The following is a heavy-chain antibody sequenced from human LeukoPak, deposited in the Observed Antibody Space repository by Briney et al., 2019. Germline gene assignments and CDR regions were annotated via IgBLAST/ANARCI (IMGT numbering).Heavy chain of an antibody. D-gene: IGHD4-17*01. CDR3: ARTDYGDYLSDY. CDR1: GYTFTSYD. V-gene: IGHV1-8*03. Sequence: ASVKVSCKASGYTFTSYDINWVRQATGQGLEWMGWMNPNSGNTGYAQKFQGRVTITRNTSISTAYTELSSLRSEDTAVYYCARTDYGDYLSDYWGQGTLVTVSS. J-gene: IGHJ4*02. CDR2: MNPNSGNT.